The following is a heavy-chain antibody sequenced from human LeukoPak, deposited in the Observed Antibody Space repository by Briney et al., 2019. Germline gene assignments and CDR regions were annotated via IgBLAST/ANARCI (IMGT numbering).Heavy chain of an antibody. Sequence: GGSLRLSXAASGFTVSSNYMSWVRQAPGKGLEWLSVIYSGGSTYYADSVKGRFTISRDNSKNTLYLQMNSLRAEDTAVYYCARDLSGWYYFGYWGQGTLVTVSS. CDR3: ARDLSGWYYFGY. D-gene: IGHD6-19*01. J-gene: IGHJ4*02. CDR2: IYSGGST. V-gene: IGHV3-66*02. CDR1: GFTVSSNY.